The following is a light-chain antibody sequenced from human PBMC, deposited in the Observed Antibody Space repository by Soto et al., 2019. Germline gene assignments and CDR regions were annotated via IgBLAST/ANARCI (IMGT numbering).Light chain of an antibody. Sequence: EIVMTQSPPTLSVSPGERATLSCRASQSVGSKLAWYQQRPGQAPRLLIYDASNRATGIPARFSGGGSGTEFSLTISSLQSEDFAVYSCQQYGDWPGAFGGGTKVDIK. CDR1: QSVGSK. CDR3: QQYGDWPGA. CDR2: DAS. J-gene: IGKJ4*01. V-gene: IGKV3D-15*01.